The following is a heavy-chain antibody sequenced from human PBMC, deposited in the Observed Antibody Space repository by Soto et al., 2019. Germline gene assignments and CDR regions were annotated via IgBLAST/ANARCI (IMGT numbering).Heavy chain of an antibody. D-gene: IGHD3-3*01. CDR2: IYYSGST. CDR3: ARAIYDFWSGPTSFFDY. CDR1: GGSISSGGYY. J-gene: IGHJ4*02. V-gene: IGHV4-31*01. Sequence: SETLSLTCTVSGGSISSGGYYWSWIRQHPGKGLEWIGYIYYSGSTYYNPSLKSQVTISVDTSKNQFSLKLSSVTAADTAVYYCARAIYDFWSGPTSFFDYWGQGTLVTVSS.